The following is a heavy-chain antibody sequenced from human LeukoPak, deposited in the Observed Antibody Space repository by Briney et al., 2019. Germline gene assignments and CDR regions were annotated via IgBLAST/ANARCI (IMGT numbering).Heavy chain of an antibody. J-gene: IGHJ4*02. CDR3: AREYSSDWPARFAY. CDR1: GFTFSSYW. V-gene: IGHV3-7*01. Sequence: GGSLRLSCAASGFTFSSYWMTWVRQAPGKGLEWVATIKQDGSERYYVDSVKGRFSISRDKARNSLYLQMNSLRAEDTAVYYCAREYSSDWPARFAYWGQGTLVTVSS. D-gene: IGHD6-19*01. CDR2: IKQDGSER.